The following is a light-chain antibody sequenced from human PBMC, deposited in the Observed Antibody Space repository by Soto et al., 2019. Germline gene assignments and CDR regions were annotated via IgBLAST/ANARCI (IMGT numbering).Light chain of an antibody. CDR3: QQRSNWPPEGT. CDR1: QSVSSY. CDR2: DAS. V-gene: IGKV3-11*01. Sequence: TTSPSTLSPPVGARATLSCRASQSVSSYLAWYQQKPAQTPTLLISDASNSATGIPARFSGSGSGTDFTLTISSLEPEDFAVYYCQQRSNWPPEGTFGHGTKVDIK. J-gene: IGKJ1*01.